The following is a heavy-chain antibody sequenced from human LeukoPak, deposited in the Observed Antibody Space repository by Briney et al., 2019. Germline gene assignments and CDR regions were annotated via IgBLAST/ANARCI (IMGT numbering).Heavy chain of an antibody. CDR1: GGSISSYY. CDR3: ASTIGYCSSTSCYAFDP. Sequence: SETLSLTCTVSGGSISSYYWSWIRQPPGKGLEWIGYISYSGSTNYNPSLKSRVTISVDTSKNQFSLKLSSVTAADTAVYYCASTIGYCSSTSCYAFDPWGQGTLVTVST. D-gene: IGHD2-2*01. J-gene: IGHJ5*02. CDR2: ISYSGST. V-gene: IGHV4-59*01.